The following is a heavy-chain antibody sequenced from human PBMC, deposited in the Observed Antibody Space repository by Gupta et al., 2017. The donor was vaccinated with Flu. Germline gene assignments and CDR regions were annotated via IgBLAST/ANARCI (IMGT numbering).Heavy chain of an antibody. CDR2: IDPSDSYT. CDR1: FTSYW. J-gene: IGHJ6*02. D-gene: IGHD5-12*01. V-gene: IGHV5-10-1*01. CDR3: ARHDEVAGAGMDV. Sequence: FTSYWSSWVRQMPGKGLEWMGRIDPSDSYTNYSPAFQGHVTISADKSSSTAYLQWSRLKDSDTAMYYFARHDEVAGAGMDVGVQGTTVTVSS.